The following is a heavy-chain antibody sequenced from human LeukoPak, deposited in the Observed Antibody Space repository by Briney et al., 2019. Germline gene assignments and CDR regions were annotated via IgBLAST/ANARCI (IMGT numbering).Heavy chain of an antibody. CDR3: ARVTYYYDSSGYFDY. Sequence: GASVKVSCKASGYTFTSYGISWVRLAPGQGHEWMGWISAYNGNTNYAQKLQGRVTMTTDTSTSTAYMELRSLRSDDTAVYYCARVTYYYDSSGYFDYWGQGTLLTVSS. J-gene: IGHJ4*02. V-gene: IGHV1-18*01. CDR2: ISAYNGNT. D-gene: IGHD3-22*01. CDR1: GYTFTSYG.